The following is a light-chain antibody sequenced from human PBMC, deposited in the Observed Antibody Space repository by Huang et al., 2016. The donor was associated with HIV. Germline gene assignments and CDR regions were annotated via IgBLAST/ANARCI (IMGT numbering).Light chain of an antibody. CDR1: QSVSTN. V-gene: IGKV3-15*01. CDR3: QQYNNWHLT. J-gene: IGKJ4*01. CDR2: GST. Sequence: IVMTQTPATLPVSPGGRATLSCRASQSVSTNLAWYQQKPGQTPRLIIYGSTTRATGVPARFSGSGSGTDFTLTINSLQSEDFGMYYCQQYNNWHLTFGGGTKV.